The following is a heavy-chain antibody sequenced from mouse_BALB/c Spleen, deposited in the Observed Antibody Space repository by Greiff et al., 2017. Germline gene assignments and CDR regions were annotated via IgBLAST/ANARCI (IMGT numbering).Heavy chain of an antibody. J-gene: IGHJ4*01. CDR3: ARRDYRYAMDY. Sequence: DVMLVESGGGLVQPGGSRKLSCAASGFTFSSFGMHWVRQAPEKGLEWVAYISSGSSTIYYADTVKGRFTISRDNPKNTLFLQMTSLRSEDTAMYYCARRDYRYAMDYWGQGTSVTVSS. D-gene: IGHD5-5*01. CDR1: GFTFSSFG. CDR2: ISSGSSTI. V-gene: IGHV5-17*02.